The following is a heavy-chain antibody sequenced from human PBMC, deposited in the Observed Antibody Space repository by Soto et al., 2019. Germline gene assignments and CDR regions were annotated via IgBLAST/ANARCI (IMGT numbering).Heavy chain of an antibody. CDR1: GFTFSSYG. Sequence: SLRLSCAASGFTFSSYGMHWVRQAPGKGLEWVAVISYDGSNKYYADSVKGRFTISRDNSKNTLYLQMNSLRAEDTAVYYCAKAATRPKYYYYYGMDVWGQGTTVTVSS. J-gene: IGHJ6*02. CDR3: AKAATRPKYYYYYGMDV. D-gene: IGHD1-26*01. CDR2: ISYDGSNK. V-gene: IGHV3-30*18.